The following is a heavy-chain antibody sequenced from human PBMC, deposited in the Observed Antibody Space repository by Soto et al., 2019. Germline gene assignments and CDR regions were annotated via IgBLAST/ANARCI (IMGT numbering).Heavy chain of an antibody. J-gene: IGHJ6*02. V-gene: IGHV3-13*05. CDR1: GFSFRDYD. Sequence: LRLSCAASGFSFRDYDMHWVRQRKGKGLEWVSALGAARDPYYVGSVKGRFSVSRDNAQNSLFLQMNNLRVDDTAVYFCARAYLGRLPRRADYYYAMDVWGRGTTVTVSS. CDR2: LGAARDP. D-gene: IGHD1-26*01. CDR3: ARAYLGRLPRRADYYYAMDV.